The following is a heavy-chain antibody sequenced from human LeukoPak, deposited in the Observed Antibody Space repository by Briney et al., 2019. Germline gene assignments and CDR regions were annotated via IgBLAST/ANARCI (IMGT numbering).Heavy chain of an antibody. CDR1: GFTFRNYW. D-gene: IGHD2-15*01. CDR2: ISNNGGYT. J-gene: IGHJ4*02. V-gene: IGHV3-23*01. Sequence: PGGSLRLSCAASGFTFRNYWVTWVRQAPGKGLGWVSAISNNGGYTYYADSVQGRFTISRDNSKSTLCLQMNSLRAEDTAVYYCAKQLGYCSDGSCYFPYWGQGTLVTVSS. CDR3: AKQLGYCSDGSCYFPY.